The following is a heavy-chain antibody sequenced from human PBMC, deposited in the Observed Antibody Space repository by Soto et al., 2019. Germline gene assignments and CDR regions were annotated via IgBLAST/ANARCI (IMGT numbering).Heavy chain of an antibody. V-gene: IGHV4-31*03. CDR2: IYSNGDT. Sequence: PSETLSLTCSVSSDSMNSGGYYWSWIRQHPGKGLEWIGYIYSNGDTYYNPSLKSRVTISVDTSKNQFSLNLTSVTAADTPVYYCARRGGSSSGYYYYAMDVWGQGTTVTVSS. CDR1: SDSMNSGGYY. J-gene: IGHJ6*02. CDR3: ARRGGSSSGYYYYAMDV. D-gene: IGHD6-6*01.